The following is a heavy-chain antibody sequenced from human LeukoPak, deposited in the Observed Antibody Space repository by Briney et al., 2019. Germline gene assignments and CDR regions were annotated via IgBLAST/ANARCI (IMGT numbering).Heavy chain of an antibody. CDR2: IYYSVST. D-gene: IGHD3-3*01. J-gene: IGHJ4*02. CDR3: ASRSSIWSGYQDTLYYFDS. Sequence: NSSETLSLTCTVSGGSISSYYWSWLRQPPGKRLEWIGNIYYSVSTNYNPSLKSRVTISVDTSKNQFSLKLSSVTAADTAVYYCASRSSIWSGYQDTLYYFDSWGQGTLVTVSS. V-gene: IGHV4-59*01. CDR1: GGSISSYY.